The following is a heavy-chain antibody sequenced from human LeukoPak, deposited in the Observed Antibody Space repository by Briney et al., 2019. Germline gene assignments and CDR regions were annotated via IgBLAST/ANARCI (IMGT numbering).Heavy chain of an antibody. CDR1: GFTFSSYS. D-gene: IGHD5-12*01. J-gene: IGHJ4*02. CDR3: ARADIVATTQPDY. Sequence: GGSLRLSCAASGFTFSSYSMNWVRQAPGKGLEGVSSISSSSSYIYYADSVKGRFTISRDNAKNSLYLQMNSLRAEDTAVYYCARADIVATTQPDYWGQGTLVTVSS. V-gene: IGHV3-21*01. CDR2: ISSSSSYI.